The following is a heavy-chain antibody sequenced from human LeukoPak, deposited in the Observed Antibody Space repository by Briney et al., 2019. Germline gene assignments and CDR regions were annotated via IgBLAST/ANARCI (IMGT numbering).Heavy chain of an antibody. CDR2: INPSGGST. CDR1: GYTFTSYY. V-gene: IGHV1-46*01. Sequence: ASVKVSCKASGYTFTSYYMHWVRQAPGQGLEWMGIINPSGGSTRYEQKFQGRVTMTRDTSTSTVYMELSSLRSEDTAVYYCARDSGRYFDWLLTGRYYYYGMDVWGQGTTVTVSS. D-gene: IGHD3-9*01. CDR3: ARDSGRYFDWLLTGRYYYYGMDV. J-gene: IGHJ6*02.